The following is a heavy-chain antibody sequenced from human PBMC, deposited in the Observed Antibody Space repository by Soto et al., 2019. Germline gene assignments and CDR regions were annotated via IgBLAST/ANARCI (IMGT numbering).Heavy chain of an antibody. D-gene: IGHD3-10*01. CDR1: GYTFTSYD. V-gene: IGHV1-8*01. CDR3: AREESRGYGYYYGMDV. CDR2: MNPNSGNT. Sequence: QVQLVQSGAEVKKPGASVKVSCKASGYTFTSYDINWVRQATGQGLEWMGWMNPNSGNTGYAQKFQGRVTMTRNTSISTAYMELSSLRSEDTAVYYCAREESRGYGYYYGMDVWGQGTTVTVSS. J-gene: IGHJ6*02.